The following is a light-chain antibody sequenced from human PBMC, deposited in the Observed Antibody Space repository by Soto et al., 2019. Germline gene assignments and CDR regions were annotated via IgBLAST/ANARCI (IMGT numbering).Light chain of an antibody. CDR3: QQFHGYSPWT. Sequence: DIQMTQSPSTLSASVGDSVTITCRASQRVGTWLASYQQKPGKAPKLLIYQASTLETGVPSRFSVSASGTEFALTLGSLQPDDFATYNCQQFHGYSPWTFGPGDRLERK. V-gene: IGKV1-5*03. CDR2: QAS. J-gene: IGKJ1*01. CDR1: QRVGTW.